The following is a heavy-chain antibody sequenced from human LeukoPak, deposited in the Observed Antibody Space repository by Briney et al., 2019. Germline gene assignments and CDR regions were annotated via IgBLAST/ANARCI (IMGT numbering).Heavy chain of an antibody. CDR2: IIPIFGTA. CDR1: GGTFSSYA. CDR3: ARSLWFGELFPQDY. J-gene: IGHJ4*02. D-gene: IGHD3-10*01. V-gene: IGHV1-69*13. Sequence: GASVKVSCKASGGTFSSYAISWVRQAPGQGLEWMGGIIPIFGTANYAQKFQGRVTITADESTSTAYMELSSLRSEDTAVYYCARSLWFGELFPQDYWGQGTLVTVSS.